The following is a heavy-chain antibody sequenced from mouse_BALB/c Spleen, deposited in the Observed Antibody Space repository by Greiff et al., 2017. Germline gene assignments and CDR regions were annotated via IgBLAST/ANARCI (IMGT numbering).Heavy chain of an antibody. V-gene: IGHV1-7*01. CDR1: GYTFTSYW. D-gene: IGHD2-10*01. CDR2: INPSTGYT. CDR3: AAYYGNYDWFAY. J-gene: IGHJ3*01. Sequence: VQLQQSGAELAKPGASVKMSCKASGYTFTSYWMHWVKQRPGQGLEWIGYINPSTGYTEYNQKFKDKATLTADKSSSTAYMQLSSLTSEDSAVYYCAAYYGNYDWFAYWGQGTLVTVSA.